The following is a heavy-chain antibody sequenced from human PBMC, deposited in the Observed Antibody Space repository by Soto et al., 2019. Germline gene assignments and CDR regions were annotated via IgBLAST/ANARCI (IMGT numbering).Heavy chain of an antibody. Sequence: SETLSLTCAVPGASISGSYYYWAWLRQSPGKGPEWIGSVFYTGFTSYNPSLESRVSVSVDTSKSQFSLKLSAVTAADTAVYYCATSQKGYNWNYFDHWGQGALVTVSS. CDR2: VFYTGFT. V-gene: IGHV4-39*01. D-gene: IGHD1-20*01. CDR3: ATSQKGYNWNYFDH. CDR1: GASISGSYYY. J-gene: IGHJ4*02.